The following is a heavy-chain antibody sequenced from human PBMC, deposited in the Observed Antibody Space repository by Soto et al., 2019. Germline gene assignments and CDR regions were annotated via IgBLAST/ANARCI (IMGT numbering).Heavy chain of an antibody. J-gene: IGHJ6*02. CDR3: AGLGYYDFWSGYFPDYYYGMDV. CDR2: IYYSRST. CDR1: GGSISSGGYY. D-gene: IGHD3-3*01. V-gene: IGHV4-31*03. Sequence: SETLSLTCTVSGGSISSGGYYWSWIRQHPGKGLEWIGYIYYSRSTYYNPSLKSRVTISVDTSKNQFSLKLSSVTAADTAVYYCAGLGYYDFWSGYFPDYYYGMDVWGQGTTVTVSS.